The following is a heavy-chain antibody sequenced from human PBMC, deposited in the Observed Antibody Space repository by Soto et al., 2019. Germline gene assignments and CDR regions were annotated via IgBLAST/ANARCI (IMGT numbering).Heavy chain of an antibody. V-gene: IGHV4-59*01. CDR3: ARSYRRYCSGGSCYSYYYYYMDV. D-gene: IGHD2-15*01. Sequence: QVQLQESGPGLVKPSETLSLTCTVSGGSISSYYWSWIRQPPGKGLEWIGYIYYSGSTNYNPSLKRRVTISVAPSKNQFSLKLSSVTAADTAVYYCARSYRRYCSGGSCYSYYYYYMDVWGKGTTVTVSS. CDR1: GGSISSYY. J-gene: IGHJ6*03. CDR2: IYYSGST.